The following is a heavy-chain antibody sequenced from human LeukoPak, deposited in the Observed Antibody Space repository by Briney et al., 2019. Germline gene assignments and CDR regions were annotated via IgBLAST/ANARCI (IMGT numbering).Heavy chain of an antibody. J-gene: IGHJ4*02. CDR1: GGSISSSSYY. D-gene: IGHD3-3*01. V-gene: IGHV4-39*07. CDR2: IYYSGST. Sequence: PSETLSLTCTVSGGSISSSSYYWGCIRQPPGRGLECIGSIYYSGSTYYNPSLKSRVTISVDTSKNQFSLKLTSVTAADTAVYYCARAGRTIFGVIILDYWGQGTLVTVSS. CDR3: ARAGRTIFGVIILDY.